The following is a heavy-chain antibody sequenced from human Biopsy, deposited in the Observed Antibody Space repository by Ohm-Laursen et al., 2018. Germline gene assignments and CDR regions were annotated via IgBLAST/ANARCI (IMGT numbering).Heavy chain of an antibody. CDR2: INHSGHT. CDR1: SASINLYY. J-gene: IGHJ6*02. CDR3: ARDRIAYCTATSCDNFGLEV. Sequence: SETLSLTCTVSSASINLYYWGWIRQSPGKGLEWTGYINHSGHTNYNPSLKSRLTMSVDTSKNQFSLKLTSVTAADTAVYYCARDRIAYCTATSCDNFGLEVWGQGTTVTVSS. D-gene: IGHD2-8*02. V-gene: IGHV4-59*01.